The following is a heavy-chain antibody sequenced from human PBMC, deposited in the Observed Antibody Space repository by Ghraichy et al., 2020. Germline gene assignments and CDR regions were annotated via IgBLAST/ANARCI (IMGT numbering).Heavy chain of an antibody. D-gene: IGHD4-17*01. CDR3: AKGRRPTAQTGWGGDFDV. Sequence: GGSLNISCTVSGFTFGDYAMSWVRQAPGKGLEWVSTISGRGSNTYYTDGVKGRFTISRDNPKNTLLLQLDSLRAGDTAVYFCAKGRRPTAQTGWGGDFDVWGQGTLVAVSS. V-gene: IGHV3-23*01. CDR2: ISGRGSNT. J-gene: IGHJ3*01. CDR1: GFTFGDYA.